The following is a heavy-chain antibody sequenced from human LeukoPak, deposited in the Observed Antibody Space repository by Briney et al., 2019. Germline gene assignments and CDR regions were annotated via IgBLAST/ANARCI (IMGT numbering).Heavy chain of an antibody. CDR1: GFTFSNAW. Sequence: GASLQISCAAAGFTFSNAWMSWVREAQGKGVEGVGRIKSKSDGVTTDYAAGGKGKFSITRENSKNTQKRKMRNLKTEAKAMYYCTTGIRWELELSPDAFDIWGQGTMVTVSS. D-gene: IGHD1-26*01. CDR3: TTGIRWELELSPDAFDI. V-gene: IGHV3-15*01. J-gene: IGHJ3*02. CDR2: IKSKSDGVTT.